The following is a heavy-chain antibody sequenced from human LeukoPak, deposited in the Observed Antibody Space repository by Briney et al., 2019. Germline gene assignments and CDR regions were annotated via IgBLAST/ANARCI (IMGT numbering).Heavy chain of an antibody. CDR2: IQNSGST. CDR3: ASSFYSDSSGYIFQP. V-gene: IGHV4-31*03. CDR1: GGSISSGGYY. Sequence: PSGTLSLTCTVSGGSISSGGYYWSWIRQHPGKGLEWIGYIQNSGSTYYNPSLKSRVTMSVVMSKNQFSLKLSSVTAADTAVYYCASSFYSDSSGYIFQPWGQGTLVTVSS. D-gene: IGHD3-22*01. J-gene: IGHJ1*01.